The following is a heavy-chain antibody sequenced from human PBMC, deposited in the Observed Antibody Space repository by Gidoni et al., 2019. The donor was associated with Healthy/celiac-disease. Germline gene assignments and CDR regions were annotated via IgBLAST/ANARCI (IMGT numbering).Heavy chain of an antibody. J-gene: IGHJ4*02. Sequence: EVQLVESGGGLVKPGGSLRLSCAASGFPFSSYSMNWVRQAPGKGLEWVSSISSSSSYIYYADSVKGRFTISRDNAKNSLYLQMNSLRAEDTAVYYCARAVPPIDGESDYWGQGTLVTVSS. CDR1: GFPFSSYS. CDR2: ISSSSSYI. V-gene: IGHV3-21*01. CDR3: ARAVPPIDGESDY. D-gene: IGHD4-17*01.